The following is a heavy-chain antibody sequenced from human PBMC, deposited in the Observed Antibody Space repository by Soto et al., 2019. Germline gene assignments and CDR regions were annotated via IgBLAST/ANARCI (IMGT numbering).Heavy chain of an antibody. CDR2: ISGSGGST. Sequence: EVQLLESGGGLVQPGGSLRLSCAASGFTFSSYAMSWVRQAPGKGLEWVSAISGSGGSTYYADSVKGRFTISRDNSKNTLYLKMNSLRAEDTAVYYCAKDGRDVIMVYAERYNYYFDYWGQGTLVTVSS. CDR3: AKDGRDVIMVYAERYNYYFDY. CDR1: GFTFSSYA. V-gene: IGHV3-23*01. D-gene: IGHD2-8*01. J-gene: IGHJ4*02.